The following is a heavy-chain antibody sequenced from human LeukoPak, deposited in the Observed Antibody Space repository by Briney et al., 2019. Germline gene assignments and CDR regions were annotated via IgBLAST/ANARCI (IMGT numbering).Heavy chain of an antibody. Sequence: PGGSLRLSCTASGFTFGDYAMSWVRQAPGKGLEWVGFIRSKAYGGTTEYAASVKGRFTVSRDDSKSIAYLQMNSLKTEDTAVYYCTRDRIVVVPAAISYFDYWGQGTLVTVSS. CDR1: GFTFGDYA. V-gene: IGHV3-49*04. CDR2: IRSKAYGGTT. J-gene: IGHJ4*02. D-gene: IGHD2-2*02. CDR3: TRDRIVVVPAAISYFDY.